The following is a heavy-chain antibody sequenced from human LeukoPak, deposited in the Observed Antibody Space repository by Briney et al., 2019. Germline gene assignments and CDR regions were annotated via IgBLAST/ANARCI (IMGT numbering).Heavy chain of an antibody. Sequence: GRSLRLSCAASGFTFSSYGMHWVRQAPGKGLEWVAVISYDGSNKYYADSVKGRFTISRDNSKNTLYLQMNSLRAEDTAVYYCATPATGDGFNFDYWGQGTLVTVSS. CDR2: ISYDGSNK. V-gene: IGHV3-30*03. CDR1: GFTFSSYG. D-gene: IGHD7-27*01. CDR3: ATPATGDGFNFDY. J-gene: IGHJ4*02.